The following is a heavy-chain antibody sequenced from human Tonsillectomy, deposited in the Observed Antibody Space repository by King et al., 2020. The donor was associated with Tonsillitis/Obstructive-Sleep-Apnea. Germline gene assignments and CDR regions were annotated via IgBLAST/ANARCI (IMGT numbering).Heavy chain of an antibody. CDR3: AGLVYCSGTGCVDLYGMDV. V-gene: IGHV5-10-1*01. J-gene: IGHJ6*02. D-gene: IGHD2-2*01. Sequence: GQLVQSGAEVKKPGESLRISCKGSGYRFTSYWISWVRQMPGKGLEWMARIDPSDSYSNYSPSFQGHVTISADKSIKTAYLQWSSLKASDTAMYYCAGLVYCSGTGCVDLYGMDVWGQGTTVTVSS. CDR1: GYRFTSYW. CDR2: IDPSDSYS.